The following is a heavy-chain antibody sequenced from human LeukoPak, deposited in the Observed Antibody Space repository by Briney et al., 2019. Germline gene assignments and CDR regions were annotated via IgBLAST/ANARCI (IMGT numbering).Heavy chain of an antibody. Sequence: GASVKVSCKASGYTFTGYYMHWVRQAPGQGLEWMGWINPNSGGTNYAQKFQGRVTMTRDTSISTAYMELSRLRSDDTAVYYRARAVAGTHWVFDPWGQGTLVTVSS. V-gene: IGHV1-2*02. J-gene: IGHJ5*02. CDR1: GYTFTGYY. D-gene: IGHD6-19*01. CDR3: ARAVAGTHWVFDP. CDR2: INPNSGGT.